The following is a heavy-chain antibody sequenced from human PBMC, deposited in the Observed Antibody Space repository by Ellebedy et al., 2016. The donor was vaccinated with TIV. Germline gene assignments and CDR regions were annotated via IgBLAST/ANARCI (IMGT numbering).Heavy chain of an antibody. CDR2: INPNVATT. Sequence: AASVKVSCKSSGDTVSDDYIHWVRQAPGQGLEWMGIINPNVATTSYAQKFEGRVTMTRDTSTSTVYMEVSSLRSEDTAVYYCARDLGRNSNYLEYWGQGTPVTVSS. CDR1: GDTVSDDY. V-gene: IGHV1-46*01. D-gene: IGHD4-11*01. J-gene: IGHJ4*02. CDR3: ARDLGRNSNYLEY.